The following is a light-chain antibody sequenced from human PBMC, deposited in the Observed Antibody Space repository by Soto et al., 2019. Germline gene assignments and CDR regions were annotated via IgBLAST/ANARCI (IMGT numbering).Light chain of an antibody. CDR2: GAS. J-gene: IGKJ5*01. V-gene: IGKV3-15*01. Sequence: DIVMTQSPATLSVALGERVTFSCRASQGVSRKLAWYQHKPGQAPRLLIYGASTRATGVPARFSGSGSGTEFTLTISSLQSEDFAVYYCQQYNNWPRTFGQGTRLEIK. CDR3: QQYNNWPRT. CDR1: QGVSRK.